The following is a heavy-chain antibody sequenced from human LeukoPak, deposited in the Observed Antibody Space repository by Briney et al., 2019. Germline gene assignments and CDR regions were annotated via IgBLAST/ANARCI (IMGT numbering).Heavy chain of an antibody. CDR2: INPNSGGT. J-gene: IGHJ4*02. V-gene: IGHV1-2*02. CDR3: ARYPSGRPLEGAFDY. CDR1: GYTFTGYY. D-gene: IGHD3-3*01. Sequence: ASVKVSCKASGYTFTGYYMHWVRQAPGQGLEWMGWINPNSGGTNYAQKFQGRVTMTRDTSISTAYMELSRLRSDDTAVYYCARYPSGRPLEGAFDYWGQGTLVTVSS.